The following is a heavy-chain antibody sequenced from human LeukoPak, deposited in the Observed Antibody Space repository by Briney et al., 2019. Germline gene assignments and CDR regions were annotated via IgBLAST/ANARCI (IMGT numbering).Heavy chain of an antibody. CDR3: AIGGKPDMNYGMDV. J-gene: IGHJ6*02. CDR1: GFTFSSYS. V-gene: IGHV3-21*01. Sequence: PGGSLRLSCAASGFTFSSYSMNWVRQAPGKGLEWVSSISSSSSYIYYADSVKGRFTISRDNAKNSLYLQMNSLRAEDTAVYYCAIGGKPDMNYGMDVWGQGTTVTVSS. D-gene: IGHD3-16*01. CDR2: ISSSSSYI.